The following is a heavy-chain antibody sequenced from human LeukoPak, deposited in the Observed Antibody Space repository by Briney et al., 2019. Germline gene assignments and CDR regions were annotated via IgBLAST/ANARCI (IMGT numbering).Heavy chain of an antibody. CDR2: INPNSGGT. Sequence: SVKVSCKASGYTFTGYYMHWVRQAPGQGLEWMGWINPNSGGTNYAQKFQGGVTMTRDTSISTAYMELSRLRSDDTAVYYCARKGGDSSGWFTRIDYFDYWGQGTLVTVSS. D-gene: IGHD6-19*01. J-gene: IGHJ4*02. CDR1: GYTFTGYY. CDR3: ARKGGDSSGWFTRIDYFDY. V-gene: IGHV1-2*02.